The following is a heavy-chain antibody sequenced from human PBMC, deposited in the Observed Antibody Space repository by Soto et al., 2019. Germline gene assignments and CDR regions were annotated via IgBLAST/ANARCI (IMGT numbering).Heavy chain of an antibody. Sequence: SETLSLTCAVSGGSISSSNWWSWVRQPPGKGLEWIGEIYHSGSTNYNPSLKSRVTISVDKSKNQFSLKLSSVTAADTAVYYCARSLGQQLVDDAFDIWGQGTMVTVSS. D-gene: IGHD6-13*01. CDR2: IYHSGST. V-gene: IGHV4-4*02. CDR3: ARSLGQQLVDDAFDI. J-gene: IGHJ3*02. CDR1: GGSISSSNW.